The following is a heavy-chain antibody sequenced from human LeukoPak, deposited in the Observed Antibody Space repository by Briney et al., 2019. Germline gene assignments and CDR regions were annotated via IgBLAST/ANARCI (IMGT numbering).Heavy chain of an antibody. D-gene: IGHD5-12*01. CDR1: GFNFGDYP. Sequence: GGSLRLSCTASGFNFGDYPMSWFRQAPGKGLEWVGFIRSRPYGGTTEYAASVKGRFTISRDDSKSIAYLQMNSLKTEDTAVCFCTRVRIEATIIDYWGQGTLVTVSS. CDR2: IRSRPYGGTT. J-gene: IGHJ4*02. V-gene: IGHV3-49*03. CDR3: TRVRIEATIIDY.